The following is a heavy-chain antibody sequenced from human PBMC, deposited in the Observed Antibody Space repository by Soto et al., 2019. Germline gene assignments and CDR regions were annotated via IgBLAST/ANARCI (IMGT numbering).Heavy chain of an antibody. CDR2: IIPLFGTP. Sequence: SVKVSCKASGVTFSRQDMRWVRQAPGQGLEWMGGIIPLFGTPQYAEKFQDRVTITADESTSTAYMELSSLTSDDTAVYDCAPNEVRDGYSFDYWGQGTLVTVSS. J-gene: IGHJ4*02. CDR1: GVTFSRQD. CDR3: APNEVRDGYSFDY. V-gene: IGHV1-69*13. D-gene: IGHD5-12*01.